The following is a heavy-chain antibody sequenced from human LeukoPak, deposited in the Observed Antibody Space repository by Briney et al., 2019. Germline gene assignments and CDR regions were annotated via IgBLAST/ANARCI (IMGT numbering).Heavy chain of an antibody. Sequence: GGSLRLSCAASGFTLSSYEMSWVRQAPGKGLEWVSTISVSGGSTYYADSVKGRFTISRDKSKNTLYLQMNSLRAEDTAVYYCVKYGDGGYYQPFDSWGQGTLVTVSS. J-gene: IGHJ4*02. CDR3: VKYGDGGYYQPFDS. CDR2: ISVSGGST. D-gene: IGHD3-22*01. CDR1: GFTLSSYE. V-gene: IGHV3-23*01.